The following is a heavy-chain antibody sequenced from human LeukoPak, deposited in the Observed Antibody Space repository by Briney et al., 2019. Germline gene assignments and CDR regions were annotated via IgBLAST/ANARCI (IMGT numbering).Heavy chain of an antibody. D-gene: IGHD3-10*01. Sequence: PSETLSLTCTVSGGSISSYYWSWIRQPPGKGLEWIGYIYYSGSTNYNPSLKSRVTISVDTSKNQFSLKLSSVTAADTAVYYCASSYGSGTYHYFAYWGQGTLVTVSS. J-gene: IGHJ4*02. V-gene: IGHV4-59*08. CDR1: GGSISSYY. CDR2: IYYSGST. CDR3: ASSYGSGTYHYFAY.